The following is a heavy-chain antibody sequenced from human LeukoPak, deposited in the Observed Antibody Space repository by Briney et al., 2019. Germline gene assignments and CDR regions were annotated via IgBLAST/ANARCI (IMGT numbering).Heavy chain of an antibody. CDR1: GGTFSSYA. Sequence: ASVKVSCKASGGTFSSYAISWVRQAPGQGLEWMGGIIPIFGTANYAQKFQGRVTITADKSTSTAYMELRSLRSDDTAVYYCARRGLYDSSGYYFPDYWGQGTLVTVSS. J-gene: IGHJ4*02. V-gene: IGHV1-69*06. CDR3: ARRGLYDSSGYYFPDY. CDR2: IIPIFGTA. D-gene: IGHD3-22*01.